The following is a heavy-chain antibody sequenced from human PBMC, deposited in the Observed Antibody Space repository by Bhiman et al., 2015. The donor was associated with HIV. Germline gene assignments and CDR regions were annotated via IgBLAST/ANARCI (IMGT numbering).Heavy chain of an antibody. CDR1: GFTFSSYA. Sequence: QVQLVESGGGVVQPGRSLRLSCAASGFTFSSYAMHWVRQAPGKGLEWVAVISYDGSGDYYADSVKGRFTISRDNSKSTLFLLMDSLRTEDTAVYYCARATTMIQYFQHWGQGTLVTVSS. J-gene: IGHJ1*01. CDR2: ISYDGSGD. CDR3: ARATTMIQYFQH. V-gene: IGHV3-30*04. D-gene: IGHD3-22*01.